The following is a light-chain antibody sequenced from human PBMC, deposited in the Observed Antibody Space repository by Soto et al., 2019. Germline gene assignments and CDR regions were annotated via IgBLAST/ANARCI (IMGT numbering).Light chain of an antibody. CDR2: KTS. CDR1: ESIYSW. Sequence: QMTQSPSTLSASVGDTVTITCRASESIYSWLAWYKQIPGKAPQLLIYKTSTLEVGVPSRFSGSGSGAEYTLTISSLQPDDFATYFCQEYNTNSRSFGQGTRVENK. V-gene: IGKV1-5*03. CDR3: QEYNTNSRS. J-gene: IGKJ1*01.